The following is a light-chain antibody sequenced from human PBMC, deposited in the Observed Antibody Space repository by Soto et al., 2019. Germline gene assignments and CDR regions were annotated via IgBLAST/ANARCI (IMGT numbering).Light chain of an antibody. CDR2: LNSDGSH. CDR1: SGHSNYA. CDR3: QTWGSGILV. Sequence: QPVLTQSPSASASLGASVKLTCTLSSGHSNYAIAWHQQQSEKGPRYLMKLNSDGSHSKGDGIPDRFSGSSSGAERYLTISSLQSEDEDCQTWGSGILVFGGGTKLTVL. V-gene: IGLV4-69*01. J-gene: IGLJ2*01.